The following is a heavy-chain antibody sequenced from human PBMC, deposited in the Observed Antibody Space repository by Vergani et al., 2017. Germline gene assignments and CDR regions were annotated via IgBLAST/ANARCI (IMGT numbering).Heavy chain of an antibody. V-gene: IGHV3-7*01. CDR1: GFRFSNYW. D-gene: IGHD1-26*01. J-gene: IGHJ4*02. Sequence: VHLVGSGGGVVQPGRSLRLSCAASGFRFSNYWMHWLRQAPGKGLEWVAAIKGDGSAKQYVESVKGRFTISRDNAKSSLNLQMNSLRVADTAVYYCARGHPVGSYWGQGTLVTVSS. CDR2: IKGDGSAK. CDR3: ARGHPVGSY.